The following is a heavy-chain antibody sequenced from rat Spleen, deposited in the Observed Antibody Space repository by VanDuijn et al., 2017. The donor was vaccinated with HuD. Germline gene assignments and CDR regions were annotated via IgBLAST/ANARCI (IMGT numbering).Heavy chain of an antibody. Sequence: EVQLVESGGGLVQPGRSLKLSCAASGFTFSDYAMAWVRQAPKKGLEWVATISAAGGNSYYRDSVKGRFTISRDNAKNTLYLQMDSLRSEDTATYYCARHPWGDWGQGVMVTVSS. D-gene: IGHD1-7*01. V-gene: IGHV5S13*01. CDR2: ISAAGGNS. J-gene: IGHJ2*01. CDR3: ARHPWGD. CDR1: GFTFSDYA.